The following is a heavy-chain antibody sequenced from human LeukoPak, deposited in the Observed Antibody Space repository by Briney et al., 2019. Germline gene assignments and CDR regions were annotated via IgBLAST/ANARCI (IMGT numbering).Heavy chain of an antibody. J-gene: IGHJ4*02. Sequence: GGSLRLSCAASGFTFSSYGMHWVRQAPGKGLEWVAVIWYDGSNKYYADSVKGRCTISRDNSKNTLYLQMNSLRAEDTAVYYCAKALVTTLINTYQIDFWGQGTLVTVSS. D-gene: IGHD4-23*01. V-gene: IGHV3-33*06. CDR3: AKALVTTLINTYQIDF. CDR2: IWYDGSNK. CDR1: GFTFSSYG.